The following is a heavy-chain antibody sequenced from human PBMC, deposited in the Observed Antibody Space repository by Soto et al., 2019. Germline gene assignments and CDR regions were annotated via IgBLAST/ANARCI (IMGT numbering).Heavy chain of an antibody. V-gene: IGHV4-59*08. J-gene: IGHJ4*02. CDR3: ARHNYGSGSTYFDY. D-gene: IGHD3-10*01. CDR2: IYYSGST. Sequence: VQLQESGPGLVKPSATLSLTCTVSGGSISSYYWSWIRQPPGKGLEWIGYIYYSGSTNYNPSLKSRVTISVDTSKNQFSLKLNSMTAADTAVYYCARHNYGSGSTYFDYWGQGTLVTVSS. CDR1: GGSISSYY.